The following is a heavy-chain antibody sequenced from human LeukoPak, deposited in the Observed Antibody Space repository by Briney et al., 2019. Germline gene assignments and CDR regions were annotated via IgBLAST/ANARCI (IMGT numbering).Heavy chain of an antibody. CDR2: ISSSSSTI. CDR1: GFTFSSYS. V-gene: IGHV3-48*02. CDR3: AKDRRGYYDTSGYYSAFDI. Sequence: GGSLRLSCAASGFTFSSYSMNWVRQAPGKGLEWVSYISSSSSTIYYADSVKGRFTISRDNAKNSLYLQMNSLRDEDTAVYYCAKDRRGYYDTSGYYSAFDIWGQGTMVTVSS. D-gene: IGHD3-22*01. J-gene: IGHJ3*02.